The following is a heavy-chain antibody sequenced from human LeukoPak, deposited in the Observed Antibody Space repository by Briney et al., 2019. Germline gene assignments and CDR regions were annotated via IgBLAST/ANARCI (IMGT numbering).Heavy chain of an antibody. CDR2: ISYDGSTK. Sequence: GGSLRLSCAASGFTFSSYAMHWVRQAPGKGLEWVAVISYDGSTKYYADSVKGRFTISRDNSKNTLYLQMNSLRAEDTAVYYCARDVKYWGQGTLVTVSS. CDR1: GFTFSSYA. CDR3: ARDVKY. J-gene: IGHJ4*02. V-gene: IGHV3-30*04.